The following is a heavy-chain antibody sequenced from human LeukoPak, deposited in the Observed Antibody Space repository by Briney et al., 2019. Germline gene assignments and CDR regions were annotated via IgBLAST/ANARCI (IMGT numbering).Heavy chain of an antibody. J-gene: IGHJ4*02. CDR3: ARRAGDYSHPYDY. V-gene: IGHV3-53*01. Sequence: GGSLRLSCTVSGFTVTSNSMSWVRQAPGKGLEWVSFIYSGGNTHNSDSVKGRFTISRDNSKNTLYLQMNSLRAEDTAVYYCARRAGDYSHPYDYWGQGTLVTVSS. CDR1: GFTVTSNS. D-gene: IGHD3-22*01. CDR2: IYSGGNT.